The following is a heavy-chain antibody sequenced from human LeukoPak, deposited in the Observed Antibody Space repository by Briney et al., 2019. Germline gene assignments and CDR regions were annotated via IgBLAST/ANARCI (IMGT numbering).Heavy chain of an antibody. Sequence: GGSLRLSCAASGFTFSSYGMHWVRQAPGKGLEWVAVISYDGSNKYYADSVKGRFTISRDNSKNTLYLQMNSLRAEDTAVYYCARDPYSGSYGNYYYYFMDVWGKGTTVTISS. V-gene: IGHV3-30*03. J-gene: IGHJ6*03. CDR3: ARDPYSGSYGNYYYYFMDV. D-gene: IGHD1-26*01. CDR1: GFTFSSYG. CDR2: ISYDGSNK.